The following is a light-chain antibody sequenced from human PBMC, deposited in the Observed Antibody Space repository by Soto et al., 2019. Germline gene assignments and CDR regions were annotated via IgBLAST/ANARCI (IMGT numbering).Light chain of an antibody. CDR1: SSNIGAGYD. V-gene: IGLV1-40*01. J-gene: IGLJ1*01. CDR2: ANN. Sequence: QSVLTQPPSVSGAPGQRVTISCTGGSSNIGAGYDVHWYQQLPGTAPKFLIYANNHPPSGVPDRFSGSKSGTSASLAITGLQVEDEAVYYCQSYDRSLSAYVFGTGTKLTVL. CDR3: QSYDRSLSAYV.